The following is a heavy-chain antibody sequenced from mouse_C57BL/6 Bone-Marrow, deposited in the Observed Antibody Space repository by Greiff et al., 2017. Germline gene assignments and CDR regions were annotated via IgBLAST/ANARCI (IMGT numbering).Heavy chain of an antibody. CDR3: ARSGPLGRSFDY. J-gene: IGHJ2*01. Sequence: QVQLQQPGAELVKPGASVKMSCKASGYTFTSYWITWVKQRPGQGLEWIGDIYPTSGRTNYNEKFKSKAILTVDTSSHTAYKQLSSLTSEDSAVFYCARSGPLGRSFDYWGQGTTLTVSS. CDR1: GYTFTSYW. V-gene: IGHV1-55*01. D-gene: IGHD4-1*01. CDR2: IYPTSGRT.